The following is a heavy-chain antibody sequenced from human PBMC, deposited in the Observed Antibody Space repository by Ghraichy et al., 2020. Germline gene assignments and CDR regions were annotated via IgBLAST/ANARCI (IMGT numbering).Heavy chain of an antibody. CDR3: VTDSWGIFEVS. J-gene: IGHJ5*02. CDR2: INQDGSEK. Sequence: GGSLRLSCAASGFTFSRYWMSWVRQAPGKGLEWVAHINQDGSEKYYVDSVKGRFTVSRENAKNSLYLQMSSLRAEDTAMYYCVTDSWGIFEVSWGQGTLVTVSS. V-gene: IGHV3-7*01. CDR1: GFTFSRYW. D-gene: IGHD3-3*01.